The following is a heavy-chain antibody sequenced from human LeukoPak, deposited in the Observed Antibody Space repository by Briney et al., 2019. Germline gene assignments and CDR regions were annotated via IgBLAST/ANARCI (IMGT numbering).Heavy chain of an antibody. J-gene: IGHJ5*02. CDR1: GGSISIYY. Sequence: KPSETLSLTCTVSGGSISIYYWSWVRQPPGKGLEWIGYIYYSGSTNYNPSLKSRVTISVDTSKNQFSLKLSSVTAADTAVYYCAASDTVTDANWFDPWGQGTLVTVSS. CDR3: AASDTVTDANWFDP. V-gene: IGHV4-59*01. CDR2: IYYSGST. D-gene: IGHD4-11*01.